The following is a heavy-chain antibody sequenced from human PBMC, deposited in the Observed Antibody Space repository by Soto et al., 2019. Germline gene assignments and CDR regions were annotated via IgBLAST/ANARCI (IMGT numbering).Heavy chain of an antibody. CDR2: IIPIFGTA. CDR1: GGTFSSYA. CDR3: ASRGIAAAAAIPFDY. V-gene: IGHV1-69*12. D-gene: IGHD6-13*01. Sequence: QVQLVQSGAEVKKPGSSVKVSCKASGGTFSSYAISWVRQAPGQGLEWMGGIIPIFGTANYAQKFQGRVTIXXDXSXXTAYMELSSLRSEDTAVYYCASRGIAAAAAIPFDYWGQGTLVTVSS. J-gene: IGHJ4*02.